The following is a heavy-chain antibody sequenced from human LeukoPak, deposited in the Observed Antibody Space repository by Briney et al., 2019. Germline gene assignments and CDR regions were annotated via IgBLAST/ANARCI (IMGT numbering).Heavy chain of an antibody. CDR3: ARDTSGWFDP. Sequence: RPGGSLRLSCAASGFTLSSHGMHWVRQAPGKGLEWVAGMWYDGSKEDYADSVKGRFTISRDMSKNTLNLQMNSLRVEDTAMFYCARDTSGWFDPWGQGTLVTVSS. D-gene: IGHD2-2*01. J-gene: IGHJ5*02. CDR2: MWYDGSKE. V-gene: IGHV3-33*01. CDR1: GFTLSSHG.